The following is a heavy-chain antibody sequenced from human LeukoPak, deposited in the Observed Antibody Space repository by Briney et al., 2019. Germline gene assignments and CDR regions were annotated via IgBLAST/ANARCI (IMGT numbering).Heavy chain of an antibody. D-gene: IGHD4-11*01. CDR1: GFTFSSYG. V-gene: IGHV3-33*01. J-gene: IGHJ6*03. CDR2: IWYDGSNK. Sequence: QAGGSLRLSCAASGFTFSSYGMHWVRQAPGKGLEWVAVIWYDGSNKYYADSVKGRFTISRDNSKNTLYLQMNSLRAEDTAVYYCARASVTYYYYYYMDVWGKGTTVTVSS. CDR3: ARASVTYYYYYYMDV.